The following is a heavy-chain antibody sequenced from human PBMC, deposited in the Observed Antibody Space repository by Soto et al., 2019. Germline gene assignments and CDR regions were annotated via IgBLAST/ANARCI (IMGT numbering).Heavy chain of an antibody. CDR2: ISYDGSNK. V-gene: IGHV3-30-3*01. CDR3: AKGGDILTGYYVFDY. J-gene: IGHJ4*02. Sequence: GGSLRLSCAASGFTFSSYAMHWVRQAPGKGLERVAVISYDGSNKYYADSVKGRFTISRDNSKNTLYLQMNSLRAEDTAVYYCAKGGDILTGYYVFDYWGQGTLVTVSS. D-gene: IGHD3-9*01. CDR1: GFTFSSYA.